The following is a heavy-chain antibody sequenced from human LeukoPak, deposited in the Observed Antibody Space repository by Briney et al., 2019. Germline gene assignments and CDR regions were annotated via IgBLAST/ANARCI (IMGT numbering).Heavy chain of an antibody. CDR1: GFTFSSYS. D-gene: IGHD1-14*01. V-gene: IGHV4-34*01. Sequence: GSLRVSCAASGFTFSSYSMNWVRQPPGKGLEWIGEINHSGSTNYNPSLKSRVTISVDTSKNQFSPKLSSVTAADTAVYYCARLRKVYPDAFDIWGQGTMVTVSS. CDR3: ARLRKVYPDAFDI. J-gene: IGHJ3*02. CDR2: INHSGST.